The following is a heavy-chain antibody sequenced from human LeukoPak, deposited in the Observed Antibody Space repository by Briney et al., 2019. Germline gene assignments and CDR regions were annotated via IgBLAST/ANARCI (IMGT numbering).Heavy chain of an antibody. CDR3: ARDVSRVVVGSFDP. V-gene: IGHV4-34*01. CDR1: GGSFSGYY. Sequence: SETLSLTCAVYGGSFSGYYWSWIRQPPGKGLEWIGEINHSGSTNYNPSLKSRVTISVDASKNQFSLKLSSVTAADTAVYYCARDVSRVVVGSFDPWGQGTLVTVSS. J-gene: IGHJ5*02. CDR2: INHSGST. D-gene: IGHD2-2*01.